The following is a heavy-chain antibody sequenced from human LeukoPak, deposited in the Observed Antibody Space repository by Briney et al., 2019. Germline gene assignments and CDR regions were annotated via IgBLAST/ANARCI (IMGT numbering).Heavy chain of an antibody. V-gene: IGHV4-4*02. J-gene: IGHJ3*02. CDR1: GGSISSSNW. Sequence: PSGTLSLTCAVSGGSISSSNWWNWVRQPPGKGLEWIGEIYHTGSTNYNPSLKSRVTISVDKSKNQFSLKLSSVTAADTAVYYCAKGIGGVIVKSLLHSAFDIWGQGTMVTVSS. D-gene: IGHD3-16*02. CDR2: IYHTGST. CDR3: AKGIGGVIVKSLLHSAFDI.